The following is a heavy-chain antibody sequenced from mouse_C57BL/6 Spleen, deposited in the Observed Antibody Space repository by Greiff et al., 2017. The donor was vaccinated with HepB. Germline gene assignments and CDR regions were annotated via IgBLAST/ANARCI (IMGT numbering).Heavy chain of an antibody. CDR2: IYPGDGDT. V-gene: IGHV1-80*01. J-gene: IGHJ1*03. CDR1: GYAFSSYW. D-gene: IGHD2-4*01. Sequence: QVQLQQSGAELVKPGASVKISCKASGYAFSSYWMNWVKQRPGKGLEWIGQIYPGDGDTNYNGKFKGKATLTADKSSSTAYMQLSSLTSEDSAVYFCARLDYHYWYFDVWGTGTTVTVSS. CDR3: ARLDYHYWYFDV.